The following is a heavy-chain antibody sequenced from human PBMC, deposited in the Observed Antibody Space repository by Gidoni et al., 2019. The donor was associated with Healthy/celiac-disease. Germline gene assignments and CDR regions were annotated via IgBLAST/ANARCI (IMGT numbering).Heavy chain of an antibody. V-gene: IGHV4-34*01. Sequence: QVQLQQWGAGLLKPSETLSLTCAVYGGSFSGYSWSGIRQPPGKGLEWIGEINHSGSTNYNPSLKSRVTISVDTSKNQFSLKLSSVTAADTAVYYCARGLPPVLLWFGELSLYFDYWGQGTLVTVSS. CDR1: GGSFSGYS. CDR3: ARGLPPVLLWFGELSLYFDY. D-gene: IGHD3-10*01. J-gene: IGHJ4*02. CDR2: INHSGST.